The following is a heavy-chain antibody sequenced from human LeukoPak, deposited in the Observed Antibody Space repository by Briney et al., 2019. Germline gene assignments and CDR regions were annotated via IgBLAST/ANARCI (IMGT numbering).Heavy chain of an antibody. D-gene: IGHD3-22*01. Sequence: GSLRLSCAASGFTFSSYGIHWVRPAPGKGLGWVAVISYDGSNKYYADSVKGRFTISRDNSKNTLYLQMNSLRAEDTAVYYCAKDLEGYYDSSGYPRHFDYWGQGTLVTVSS. CDR1: GFTFSSYG. J-gene: IGHJ4*02. CDR3: AKDLEGYYDSSGYPRHFDY. CDR2: ISYDGSNK. V-gene: IGHV3-30*18.